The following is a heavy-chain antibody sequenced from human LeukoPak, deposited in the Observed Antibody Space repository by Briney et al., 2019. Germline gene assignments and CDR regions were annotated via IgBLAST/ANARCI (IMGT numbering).Heavy chain of an antibody. V-gene: IGHV4-59*01. Sequence: SETLSLTCTVSGGSISSYYWSWIRQPPGKGLEWIGYIYYSGSTNYNPSLKSRVTISVDTSKNQFSLKLSSVTAADTAVYYCARRRGYSYNGDAFDIWGQGTMVTVSS. CDR1: GGSISSYY. D-gene: IGHD5-18*01. CDR2: IYYSGST. CDR3: ARRRGYSYNGDAFDI. J-gene: IGHJ3*02.